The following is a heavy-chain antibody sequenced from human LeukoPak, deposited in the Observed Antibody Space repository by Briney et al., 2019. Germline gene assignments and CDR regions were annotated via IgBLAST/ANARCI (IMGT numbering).Heavy chain of an antibody. D-gene: IGHD2-15*01. CDR1: GFTFSSYA. CDR2: INSSGSTV. J-gene: IGHJ4*02. V-gene: IGHV3-48*02. CDR3: ARGLYCSGGSCHFDY. Sequence: PGGSLRLSCAASGFTFSSYAMNWVRQAPGKGLEWVSYINSSGSTVYYADSLRGRFTISRDNAKNSLYLQMNSLRDEDTAVYYCARGLYCSGGSCHFDYWGQGTLVTVSS.